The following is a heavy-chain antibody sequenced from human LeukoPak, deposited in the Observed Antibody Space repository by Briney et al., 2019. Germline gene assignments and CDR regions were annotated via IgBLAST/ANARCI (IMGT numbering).Heavy chain of an antibody. Sequence: GGSLRLSCAASGFILRSYSMSWVRQAPGKGLEWVAFSSSSGNYIYYADSVKGRFVISRDNAKSSLDLQLNSLRAEDTALYYCARGQQLDYWGQGTLVTVSS. J-gene: IGHJ4*02. V-gene: IGHV3-21*01. CDR1: GFILRSYS. CDR2: SSSSGNYI. D-gene: IGHD6-13*01. CDR3: ARGQQLDY.